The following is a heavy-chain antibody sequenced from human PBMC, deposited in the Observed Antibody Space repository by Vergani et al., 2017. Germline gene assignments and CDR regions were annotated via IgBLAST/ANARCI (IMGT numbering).Heavy chain of an antibody. D-gene: IGHD1-26*01. V-gene: IGHV3-9*01. CDR1: GFTFDDYA. J-gene: IGHJ4*02. Sequence: EVQLLESGGGLVQPGRSLRLSCAASGFTFDDYAMHWVRQAPGKGLEWVSGISWNSGSIGYADSVKGRFTISRDNAKNSLYLQMNSLRAEDTAVYYCAKDRSGSYYEDYWGQGTLVTVSS. CDR2: ISWNSGSI. CDR3: AKDRSGSYYEDY.